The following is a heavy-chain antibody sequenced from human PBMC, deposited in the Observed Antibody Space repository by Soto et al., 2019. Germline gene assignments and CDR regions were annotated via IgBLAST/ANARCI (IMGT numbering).Heavy chain of an antibody. D-gene: IGHD6-19*01. J-gene: IGHJ4*02. CDR1: GDSVSSPYW. Sequence: QVQLQESGPGLVKPSGTLSLTCAVSGDSVSSPYWWCWVRQSPGKGLEWIGEVFHTGTTSYNPSLTSRVTISMDKSNNQFSRDLSAVTAAYTAVYFCARSAGWYAVHSWGPGTLVIVSS. CDR2: VFHTGTT. V-gene: IGHV4-4*02. CDR3: ARSAGWYAVHS.